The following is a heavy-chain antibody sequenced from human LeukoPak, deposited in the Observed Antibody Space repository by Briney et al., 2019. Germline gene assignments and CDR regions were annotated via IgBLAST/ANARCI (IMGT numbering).Heavy chain of an antibody. Sequence: ASVKVSCKASGYTFTGYYMHWVRQAPGQGLEWMGWINPNSGGTNYAQKFQGRVTMTRGTSISTAYMELSRLRSDDTAVYYCARGAPLAYCGGDCSEYFQHWGQGTLVTVSS. CDR3: ARGAPLAYCGGDCSEYFQH. CDR2: INPNSGGT. D-gene: IGHD2-21*02. CDR1: GYTFTGYY. J-gene: IGHJ1*01. V-gene: IGHV1-2*02.